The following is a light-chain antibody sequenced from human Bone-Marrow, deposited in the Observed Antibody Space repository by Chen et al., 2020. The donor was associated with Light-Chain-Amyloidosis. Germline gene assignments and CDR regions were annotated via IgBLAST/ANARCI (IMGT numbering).Light chain of an antibody. CDR2: DDS. CDR1: NIGTKN. Sequence: SYVATHPPAVSVAPGQTARITCGGTNIGTKNVHWLQQRPGQAPVLVVYDDSERPSGIPERFSGSNSGNTATLRISRVEAGDEADYYCQVWDSGTDLWVFGGGTKLTVL. J-gene: IGLJ3*02. V-gene: IGLV3-21*02. CDR3: QVWDSGTDLWV.